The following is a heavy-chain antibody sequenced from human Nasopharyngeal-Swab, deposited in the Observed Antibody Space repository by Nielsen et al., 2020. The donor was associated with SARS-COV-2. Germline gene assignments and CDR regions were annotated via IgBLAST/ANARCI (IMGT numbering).Heavy chain of an antibody. CDR1: GFTFSTYA. V-gene: IGHV3-23*01. CDR2: ISGSGTST. Sequence: GESLKISCAASGFTFSTYAMSWVRQAPGKGLEWVSAISGSGTSTYYADSVKGRFTISRDNSKNTLYLQMNSLRVGDTAVYYCARSYYDSSGYYYFDYWGQGTLVTVSS. D-gene: IGHD3-22*01. J-gene: IGHJ4*02. CDR3: ARSYYDSSGYYYFDY.